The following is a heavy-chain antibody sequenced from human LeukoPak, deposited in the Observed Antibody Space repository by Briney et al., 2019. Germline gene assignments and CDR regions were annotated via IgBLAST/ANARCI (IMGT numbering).Heavy chain of an antibody. D-gene: IGHD5-24*01. CDR2: INEDGSAK. CDR1: GFTFSSSW. J-gene: IGHJ4*02. V-gene: IGHV3-7*01. Sequence: GGSLRLSCAASGFTFSSSWMSWVRQAPGKGLEWVANINEDGSAKYYVDSVKGRFTISRDNAKRSLDLQVNSLRAEDTAVYYCTRSRRDGKDYWGQGPLVTVSS. CDR3: TRSRRDGKDY.